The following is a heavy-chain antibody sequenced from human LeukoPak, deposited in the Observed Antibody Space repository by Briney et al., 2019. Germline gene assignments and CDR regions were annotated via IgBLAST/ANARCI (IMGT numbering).Heavy chain of an antibody. CDR2: ISSSSSYI. CDR1: GFTFSSYS. CDR3: ATVNCGGDCYSPSYFDY. V-gene: IGHV3-21*01. D-gene: IGHD2-21*02. J-gene: IGHJ4*02. Sequence: GGSLRFSCAASGFTFSSYSMNWVRQAPGKGLEWVSSISSSSSYIYYADSVKGRFTISRDNAKNSLYLQMNSLRAEDTAVYYCATVNCGGDCYSPSYFDYWGQGALVTVSS.